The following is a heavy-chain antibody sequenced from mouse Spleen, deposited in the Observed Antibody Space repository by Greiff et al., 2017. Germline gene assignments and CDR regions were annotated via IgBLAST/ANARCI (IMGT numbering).Heavy chain of an antibody. D-gene: IGHD1-1*01. V-gene: IGHV1-55*01. CDR1: GYTFTSYW. J-gene: IGHJ4*01. Sequence: VQLQQSGAELARPGASVKLSCKASGYTFTSYWITWVKQRPGQGLEWIGDIYPGSGSTNYNEKFKSKATLTVDTSSSTAYMQLSSLTSEDSAVYYCARPYGSRNYAMDYWGQGTSVTVSS. CDR2: IYPGSGST. CDR3: ARPYGSRNYAMDY.